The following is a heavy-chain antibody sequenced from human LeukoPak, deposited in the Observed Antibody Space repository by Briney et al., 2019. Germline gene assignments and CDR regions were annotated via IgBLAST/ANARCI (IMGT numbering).Heavy chain of an antibody. CDR2: ISGSGGST. Sequence: PGGSLRLSCAASGFTFSSYAMSWVRQAPGKGLEWVSAISGSGGSTYYADSVKGRFTISRDNSKNTLYLQMNSLRAEDTAVYYCAIMTCSITSCFFDYWGQGTLVTVSS. J-gene: IGHJ4*02. D-gene: IGHD2-2*01. CDR3: AIMTCSITSCFFDY. CDR1: GFTFSSYA. V-gene: IGHV3-23*01.